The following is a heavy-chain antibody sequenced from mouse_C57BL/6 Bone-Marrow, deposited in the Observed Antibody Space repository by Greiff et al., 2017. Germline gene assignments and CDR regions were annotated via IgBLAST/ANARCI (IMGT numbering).Heavy chain of an antibody. D-gene: IGHD2-5*01. CDR1: GYTLTSYW. Sequence: QVQLQQPGAELVMPGASVKLSCKASGYTLTSYWMHLVKQRPGPGLEWIGEIDPSYSYTNYNQTFMGKPPLTVDKSSSTAYRQLSTQTSADYGVYYCALYYSNLDYWGQGTTLTVSA. J-gene: IGHJ2*01. CDR3: ALYYSNLDY. V-gene: IGHV1-69*01. CDR2: IDPSYSYT.